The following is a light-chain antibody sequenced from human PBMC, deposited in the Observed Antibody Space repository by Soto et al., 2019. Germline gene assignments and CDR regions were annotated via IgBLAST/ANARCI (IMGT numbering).Light chain of an antibody. CDR1: QSVSSY. CDR3: QQRSNWLT. Sequence: EIMLTQSPATLSLSPGERATLSCRASQSVSSYLAWYQQKPGQAPRLLIYDASNRATGIPARFSGSGSGTDFTLTISSLEPEDFAVYYCQQRSNWLTFGQGTRWRL. CDR2: DAS. V-gene: IGKV3-11*01. J-gene: IGKJ5*01.